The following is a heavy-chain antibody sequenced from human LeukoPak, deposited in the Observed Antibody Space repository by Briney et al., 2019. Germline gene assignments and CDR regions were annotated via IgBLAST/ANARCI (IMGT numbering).Heavy chain of an antibody. D-gene: IGHD3-10*01. CDR3: ARWRGVDY. Sequence: PGGSLRLSCAASGFTVSSDYMSWVRQAPGKGLAWVSVIYSGGSTYYADSAKGSFTTSRDNSKNTLYLQMNSLRPEDTAAYYCARWRGVDYWGQGTLVTVSS. CDR1: GFTVSSDY. J-gene: IGHJ4*02. CDR2: IYSGGST. V-gene: IGHV3-66*01.